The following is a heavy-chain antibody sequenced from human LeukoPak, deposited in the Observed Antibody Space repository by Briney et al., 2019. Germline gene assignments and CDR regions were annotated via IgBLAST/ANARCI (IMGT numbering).Heavy chain of an antibody. J-gene: IGHJ3*02. D-gene: IGHD3-10*01. Sequence: PSETLSLTCAVYGGSFSGYYWSWIRQPPGKGLEWIGEINHSGSTNYNPSLKSRVTISVDTSKNQFSLKLSSVTAADTAVYYCARRVPITYYYGSGSRRDAFDIWGQGTMVTVSS. CDR2: INHSGST. CDR3: ARRVPITYYYGSGSRRDAFDI. V-gene: IGHV4-34*01. CDR1: GGSFSGYY.